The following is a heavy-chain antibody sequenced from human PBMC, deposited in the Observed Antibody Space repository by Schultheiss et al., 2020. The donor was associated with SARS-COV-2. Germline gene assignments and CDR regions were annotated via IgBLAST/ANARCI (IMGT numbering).Heavy chain of an antibody. CDR1: GFTFSNAW. D-gene: IGHD1-26*01. V-gene: IGHV3-15*07. J-gene: IGHJ6*02. Sequence: GGSLRLSCAASGFTFSNAWMNWVRQAPGKGLEWVGRIKSKTDGGTTDYAAPVKGRFTISRDDSKNTLYLQMNSLKTEDTAVYYCTTVPTSRPYYYYYGMDVWGQGTTVTVSS. CDR2: IKSKTDGGTT. CDR3: TTVPTSRPYYYYYGMDV.